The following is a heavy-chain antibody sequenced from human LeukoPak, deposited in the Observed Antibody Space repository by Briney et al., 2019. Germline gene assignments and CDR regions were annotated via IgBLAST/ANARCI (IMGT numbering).Heavy chain of an antibody. CDR3: ARALYDFWSGYYTSDYYGLDV. V-gene: IGHV3-7*01. CDR1: GFTFSSYW. CDR2: IKQDGSEK. J-gene: IGHJ6*02. Sequence: GGSLRLSCAASGFTFSSYWMSWVRQAPGKGLEWVANIKQDGSEKYYVDSVKGRFTISRDNAKNSLYLQMNSLRAEDTAVYYCARALYDFWSGYYTSDYYGLDVWGQGTTVTVSS. D-gene: IGHD3-3*01.